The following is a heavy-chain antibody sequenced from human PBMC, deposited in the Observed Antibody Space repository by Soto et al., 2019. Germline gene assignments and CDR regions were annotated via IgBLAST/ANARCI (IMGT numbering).Heavy chain of an antibody. Sequence: QVQLQESGPGLVKPSETLSLTCTVSGGSISSYYWSWIRQPPGKGLEWIGYIYYSGSTNYTPSLKSRVTTSVDTSKNQFSLKLSSVTAADTAVYYCARAGIAAANPFDYWGQGTLFTVSS. CDR3: ARAGIAAANPFDY. V-gene: IGHV4-59*01. CDR2: IYYSGST. CDR1: GGSISSYY. D-gene: IGHD6-13*01. J-gene: IGHJ4*02.